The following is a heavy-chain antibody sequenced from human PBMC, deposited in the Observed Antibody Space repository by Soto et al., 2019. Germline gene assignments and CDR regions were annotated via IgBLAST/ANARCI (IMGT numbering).Heavy chain of an antibody. CDR1: GYTFTNHG. CDR2: ISAYNRDT. Sequence: ASVKVSCKASGYTFTNHGISWVRQAPGQGLEWMGWISAYNRDTRYAQKFQGRVTMTTDRSPSIGYMELRSLRSDDTAVYYCARVASNSSGSRIWFDPWGHGALLTVSS. D-gene: IGHD6-19*01. CDR3: ARVASNSSGSRIWFDP. J-gene: IGHJ5*02. V-gene: IGHV1-18*04.